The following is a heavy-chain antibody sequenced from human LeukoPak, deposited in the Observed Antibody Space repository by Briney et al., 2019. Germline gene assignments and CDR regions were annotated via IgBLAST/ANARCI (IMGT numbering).Heavy chain of an antibody. CDR2: LYPSGST. V-gene: IGHV4-59*11. CDR3: ASSRGYDSFAFDI. D-gene: IGHD2-15*01. Sequence: PSETLSLTCTVSGDSITSHYWSWIRQPPGRGLEWIGLLYPSGSTNYNPSLKSRVTMSVDTSKNQFSLRLRSVTAADTAVYYCASSRGYDSFAFDIWGQGTMVTVSS. J-gene: IGHJ3*02. CDR1: GDSITSHY.